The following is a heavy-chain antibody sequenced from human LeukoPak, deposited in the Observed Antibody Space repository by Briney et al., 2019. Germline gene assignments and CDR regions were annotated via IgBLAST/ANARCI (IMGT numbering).Heavy chain of an antibody. CDR1: GYTFTGYY. CDR2: INPNSGGT. Sequence: GASVKVSCKASGYTFTGYYMHWVRQAPGQGLEWMGQINPNSGGTNYAQKFQGRVTMTRDTSISTAYMELSRLRSDDTAVYHCATWDIVVVVAATRTDYWGQGTLVTVSS. V-gene: IGHV1-2*06. J-gene: IGHJ4*02. D-gene: IGHD2-15*01. CDR3: ATWDIVVVVAATRTDY.